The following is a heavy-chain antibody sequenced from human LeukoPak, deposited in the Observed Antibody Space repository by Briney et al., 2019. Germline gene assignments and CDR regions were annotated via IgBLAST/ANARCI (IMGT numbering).Heavy chain of an antibody. CDR3: ARAPPSYSSSPDAFDI. CDR2: ISSSSSYI. J-gene: IGHJ3*02. Sequence: GGSLRLSCAASGFTFSSYSMNWVRQAPGKGLEWVSSISSSSSYIYYADSVKGRFTISRDNAKNSLYLQMNSLRAEDTAVYYCARAPPSYSSSPDAFDIWGQGTMVTVSS. CDR1: GFTFSSYS. D-gene: IGHD6-13*01. V-gene: IGHV3-21*01.